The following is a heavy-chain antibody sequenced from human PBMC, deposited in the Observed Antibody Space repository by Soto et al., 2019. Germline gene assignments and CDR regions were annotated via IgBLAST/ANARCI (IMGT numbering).Heavy chain of an antibody. CDR1: GGTFSSYT. Sequence: QVQLVQSGAEVKKPGSSVKVSCKASGGTFSSYTISWVRQAPGQGLEWMGRIIPILGIANYAQKFQGRVTITADKSTSTAYMELSSLRSEDTAVYYCARGSMVRGVKGCYFDYWGQGTLVTVSS. J-gene: IGHJ4*02. CDR2: IIPILGIA. D-gene: IGHD3-10*01. CDR3: ARGSMVRGVKGCYFDY. V-gene: IGHV1-69*02.